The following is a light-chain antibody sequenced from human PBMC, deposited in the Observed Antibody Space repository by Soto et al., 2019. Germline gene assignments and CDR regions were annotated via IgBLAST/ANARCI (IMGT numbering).Light chain of an antibody. Sequence: TITCRASQDISNYLAWYLQKPGKAPKFLIYATSTLQSGVPSRFSGSGSGTEFTLTISSLQPDDFATYYCQHYNSYSEAFGQGTKVDIK. CDR3: QHYNSYSEA. V-gene: IGKV1-9*01. CDR2: ATS. J-gene: IGKJ1*01. CDR1: QDISNY.